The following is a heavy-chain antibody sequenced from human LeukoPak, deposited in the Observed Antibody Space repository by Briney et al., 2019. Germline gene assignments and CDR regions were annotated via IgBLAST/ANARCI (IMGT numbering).Heavy chain of an antibody. V-gene: IGHV3-74*01. D-gene: IGHD1-26*01. Sequence: GGSLRLSCAASGFTFSTYWVHWVRQAPGKGLVWVSRIRNDGDSITYADSVKGRFTISRDNAKNTLYLQMNSLRAEDTAVYYCARATTTAPDYWGQGALVTVSS. CDR1: GFTFSTYW. CDR3: ARATTTAPDY. J-gene: IGHJ4*02. CDR2: IRNDGDSI.